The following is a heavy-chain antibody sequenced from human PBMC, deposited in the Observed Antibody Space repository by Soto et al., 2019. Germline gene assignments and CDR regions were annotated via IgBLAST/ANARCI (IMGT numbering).Heavy chain of an antibody. Sequence: GGSLRLSCAASGFTFSSYSMSWVRQAPGKGLEWVSAISSSSSSIYYADSVKGRFTISRDNAKNSLYLQMNSLRAEDTSVYYCARDALIAALDAFDIWGQGTMVTVSS. CDR2: ISSSSSSI. D-gene: IGHD6-13*01. V-gene: IGHV3-21*01. CDR1: GFTFSSYS. J-gene: IGHJ3*02. CDR3: ARDALIAALDAFDI.